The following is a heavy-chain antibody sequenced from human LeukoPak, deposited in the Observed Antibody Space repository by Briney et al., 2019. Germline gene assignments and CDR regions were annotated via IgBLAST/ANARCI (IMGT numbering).Heavy chain of an antibody. V-gene: IGHV3-30*01. CDR3: AVIDYYESSGFHH. CDR2: VSYDGSHD. D-gene: IGHD3-22*01. CDR1: RFTFSTYA. Sequence: PGRSLRLSCAVSRFTFSTYAMHWVRQAPGKGLEWVAVVSYDGSHDSYADSVKGRFIVSRDNSKNTLYRQMNSLRDEDTAVYYCAVIDYYESSGFHHWGQGTLVTVSS. J-gene: IGHJ1*01.